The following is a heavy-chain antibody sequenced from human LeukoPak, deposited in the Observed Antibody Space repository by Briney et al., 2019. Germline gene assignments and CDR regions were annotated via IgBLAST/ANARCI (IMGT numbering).Heavy chain of an antibody. CDR3: ARGGIPAAMEGWFDP. CDR2: MNPNSGNT. Sequence: ASVKVSCKASGYTFTSYDINWVRQATGQGLEWMGWMNPNSGNTGYAQKFQGRVTITRNTSISTAYMELSSLRSEDTAVYYCARGGIPAAMEGWFDPWGQGTLVTVSS. D-gene: IGHD2-2*01. J-gene: IGHJ5*02. V-gene: IGHV1-8*03. CDR1: GYTFTSYD.